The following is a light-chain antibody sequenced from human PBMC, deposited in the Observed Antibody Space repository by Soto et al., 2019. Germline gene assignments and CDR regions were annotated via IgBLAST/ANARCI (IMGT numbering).Light chain of an antibody. J-gene: IGKJ2*01. Sequence: DIQMTQSPSTLSASVGDRVTITCRASQSISTWLAWYQQKPGKAPKLLIYKASSLESGVPSRFSGSGSGTEFTLTISSLQPNDFAAYYCQQYNSYPYTFGQGTKLEIK. CDR3: QQYNSYPYT. V-gene: IGKV1-5*03. CDR2: KAS. CDR1: QSISTW.